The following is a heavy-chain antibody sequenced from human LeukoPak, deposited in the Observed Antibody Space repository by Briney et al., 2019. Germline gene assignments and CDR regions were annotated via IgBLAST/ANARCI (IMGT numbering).Heavy chain of an antibody. CDR2: INHSGST. CDR1: GGSFSGYY. D-gene: IGHD5-24*01. Sequence: SETLSLTCAVYGGSFSGYYWSWIRQPPGKGLEWIGEINHSGSTNYNPSLKSRVTISVDTFKNQFSLKLSSVTAADTAVYYCARGGGGWLPFDYWGQGTLVTVSS. V-gene: IGHV4-34*01. CDR3: ARGGGGWLPFDY. J-gene: IGHJ4*02.